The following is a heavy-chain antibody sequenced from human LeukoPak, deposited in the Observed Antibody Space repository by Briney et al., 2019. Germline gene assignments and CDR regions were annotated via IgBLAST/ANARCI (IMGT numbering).Heavy chain of an antibody. CDR1: GGSINDYY. Sequence: PSETLSLTCTVSGGSINDYYWTWIRQPPGKGLEWIGNTYYSGTTNYNPSLKSRVTISVDTSKNQFSLKLSSVTAADTAVYYCARHAGGKQQLVQHWGQGTLVTVSS. V-gene: IGHV4-59*08. D-gene: IGHD6-13*01. CDR2: TYYSGTT. CDR3: ARHAGGKQQLVQH. J-gene: IGHJ1*01.